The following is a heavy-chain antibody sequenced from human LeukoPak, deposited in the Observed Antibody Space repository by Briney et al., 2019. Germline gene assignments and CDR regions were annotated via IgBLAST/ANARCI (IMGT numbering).Heavy chain of an antibody. J-gene: IGHJ4*02. CDR1: GDSIRRSKYY. D-gene: IGHD7-27*01. V-gene: IGHV4-39*07. Sequence: SETLSLTCTVSGDSIRRSKYYWGWIRQPPGKGLEWIGSIYFGGSTYYNLSLKSRVTISVDTSKNQFSLKLSSVTAADTAMYYCARGIRFWGKDPRFDYWGQGTLVTVSS. CDR2: IYFGGST. CDR3: ARGIRFWGKDPRFDY.